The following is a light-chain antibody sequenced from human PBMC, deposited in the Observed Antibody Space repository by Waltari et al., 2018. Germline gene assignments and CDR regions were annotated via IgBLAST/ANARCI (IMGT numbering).Light chain of an antibody. Sequence: QSALTQPASVSGSPGQSITISCTGTSSDVGGYNYVSWYQHHPGKAPKLMIYEVSNRPSGVPIRFSCTTSGNTASLTISGLQAEDEADYYCTSFTTSTTHVFGTGTQVTVL. J-gene: IGLJ1*01. CDR1: SSDVGGYNY. CDR3: TSFTTSTTHV. V-gene: IGLV2-14*01. CDR2: EVS.